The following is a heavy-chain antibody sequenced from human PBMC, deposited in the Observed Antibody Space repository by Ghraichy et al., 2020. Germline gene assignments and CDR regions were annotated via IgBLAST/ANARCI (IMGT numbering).Heavy chain of an antibody. CDR1: GGSISSTNYY. J-gene: IGHJ4*02. D-gene: IGHD3-3*01. V-gene: IGHV4-39*01. Sequence: SETLSLTCFVSGGSISSTNYYWAWIRQPPGRGLEWVGGFNYLGDAYYNPSLRGRVTISVDTSNYQVSLRLTSVTAADTAVYYCVRQRLNFDFADYWGQGTLVTVSS. CDR2: FNYLGDA. CDR3: VRQRLNFDFADY.